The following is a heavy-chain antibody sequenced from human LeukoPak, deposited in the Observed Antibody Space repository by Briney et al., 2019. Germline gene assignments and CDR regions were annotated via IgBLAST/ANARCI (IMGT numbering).Heavy chain of an antibody. J-gene: IGHJ5*02. V-gene: IGHV1-18*01. D-gene: IGHD2-15*01. Sequence: ASVKVSCKASGGTFSSYAISWVRQAPGQGLEWMGWISAYNGNTNYAQKLQGRVTMTTDTSTSTAYMELRSLRSDDTAVYYCARVRAPLGCSGGSCYALNWFDPWGQGTLVTVSS. CDR3: ARVRAPLGCSGGSCYALNWFDP. CDR1: GGTFSSYA. CDR2: ISAYNGNT.